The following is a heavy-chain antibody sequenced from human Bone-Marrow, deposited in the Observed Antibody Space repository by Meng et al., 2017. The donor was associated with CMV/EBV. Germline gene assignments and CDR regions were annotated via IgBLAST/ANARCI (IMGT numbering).Heavy chain of an antibody. Sequence: GGSLRLSCAAPGFTFSSYAMSWVRQAPGKGLEWVTVIYSGGSSTYYADSVKGRFTISRDNSKNTLYLQMNSLRAEDTAVYYCAEDVRSFYDFWSGYSGDYWGQGTLVTGSS. CDR3: AEDVRSFYDFWSGYSGDY. J-gene: IGHJ4*02. V-gene: IGHV3-23*03. CDR1: GFTFSSYA. CDR2: IYSGGSST. D-gene: IGHD3-3*01.